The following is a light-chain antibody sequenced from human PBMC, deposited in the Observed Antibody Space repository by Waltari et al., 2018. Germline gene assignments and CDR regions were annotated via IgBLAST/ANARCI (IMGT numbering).Light chain of an antibody. Sequence: DLQMTQSPSLLSASVGDRVTITFQARQDIINYLNWYQQKLGKVPKLLVYDASNLETGVPSRFSGSGSGTDFTFSISSLQPEDIATYYCQQYEDLPLFGPGTKVEIK. V-gene: IGKV1-33*01. CDR2: DAS. J-gene: IGKJ3*01. CDR3: QQYEDLPL. CDR1: QDIINY.